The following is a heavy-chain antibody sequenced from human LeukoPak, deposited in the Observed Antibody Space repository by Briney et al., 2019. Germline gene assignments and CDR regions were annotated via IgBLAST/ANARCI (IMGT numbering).Heavy chain of an antibody. CDR3: ARDPFARGAFDI. D-gene: IGHD3-10*01. J-gene: IGHJ3*02. V-gene: IGHV4-59*01. CDR1: GGSISSYY. CDR2: IYYSGST. Sequence: PSETLSLTCTVSGGSISSYYWSWIRQPPGKGLEWIGYIYYSGSTNYNPSLKSRVTISVDTSKNQFSLKLRSVTAADTAVYYCARDPFARGAFDIWGQGTMVTVSS.